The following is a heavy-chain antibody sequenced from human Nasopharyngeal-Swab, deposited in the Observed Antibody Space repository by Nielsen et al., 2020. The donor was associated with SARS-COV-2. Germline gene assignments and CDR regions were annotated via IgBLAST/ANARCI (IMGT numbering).Heavy chain of an antibody. CDR3: ARNTAMALFYYYYYMDV. D-gene: IGHD5-18*01. CDR1: GFTFSSYS. J-gene: IGHJ6*03. V-gene: IGHV3-33*08. Sequence: GGSLRLSCAASGFTFSSYSMNWVRQAPGKGLEWVAVIWYDGSNKYYADSVKGRFTISRDNSKNTLYLQMNSLRAEDTAVYYCARNTAMALFYYYYYMDVWGKGTTVTVSS. CDR2: IWYDGSNK.